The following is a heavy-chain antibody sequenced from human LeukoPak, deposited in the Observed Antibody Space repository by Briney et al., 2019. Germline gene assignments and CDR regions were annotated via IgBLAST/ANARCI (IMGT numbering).Heavy chain of an antibody. D-gene: IGHD2-2*01. V-gene: IGHV3-33*01. J-gene: IGHJ5*02. CDR1: GFTFSSYG. CDR3: ARAEGYCSSTSWYWWFDP. CDR2: IWYDGSNK. Sequence: GGSLRLSCAASGFTFSSYGMHWVRQAPRKGLEWVAVIWYDGSNKYYADSVKSRFTISRDNSKNTLYLQMNSLRAEDTAVYYCARAEGYCSSTSWYWWFDPWGQGTLVTVSS.